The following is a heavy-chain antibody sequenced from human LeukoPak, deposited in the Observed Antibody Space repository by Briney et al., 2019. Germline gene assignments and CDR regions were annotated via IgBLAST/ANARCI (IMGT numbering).Heavy chain of an antibody. V-gene: IGHV1-69*04. CDR1: GGTFSSYT. CDR3: ARDDRDIVVVPAAIAFDY. Sequence: GSSVKVSCKASGGTFSSYTISWVRQAPGQGLEWMGRIIPILGIANYAQKFQGRVTITADKSTSTAYMELSSLRSEDTAVYYCARDDRDIVVVPAAIAFDYWGRGTLVTVSS. CDR2: IIPILGIA. D-gene: IGHD2-2*02. J-gene: IGHJ4*02.